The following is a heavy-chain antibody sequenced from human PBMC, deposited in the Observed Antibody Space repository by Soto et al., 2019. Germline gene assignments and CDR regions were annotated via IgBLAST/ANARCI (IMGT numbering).Heavy chain of an antibody. D-gene: IGHD5-12*01. J-gene: IGHJ6*03. CDR2: ISGSGGST. Sequence: PGGSLRLSCAASGFTFSSFAMSWVRQAPGKGLEWVSAISGSGGSTYYADSVKGRFTISRDNSKNTLYLQMNSLRAEDTAVYYCAKRGGGGYDSDYYYYMDVWGKGTTVTVSS. CDR1: GFTFSSFA. CDR3: AKRGGGGYDSDYYYYMDV. V-gene: IGHV3-23*01.